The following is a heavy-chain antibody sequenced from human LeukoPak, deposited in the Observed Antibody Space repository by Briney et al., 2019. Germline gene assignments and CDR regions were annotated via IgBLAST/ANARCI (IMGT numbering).Heavy chain of an antibody. V-gene: IGHV4-4*07. Sequence: SETLSLTCTVSGGSFSSYYWSWIRQPAGKGLEWIGRIYTSGSTNYNPSLKSRVTMSVDTSKNQFSLKLSSVTAADTAVYYCAREEYSSGYYHPDWYFDLWSRGTLVTVSS. CDR1: GGSFSSYY. CDR3: AREEYSSGYYHPDWYFDL. CDR2: IYTSGST. J-gene: IGHJ2*01. D-gene: IGHD3-22*01.